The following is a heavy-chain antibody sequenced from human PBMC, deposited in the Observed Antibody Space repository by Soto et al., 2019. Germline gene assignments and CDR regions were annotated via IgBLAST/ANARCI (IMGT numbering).Heavy chain of an antibody. CDR2: IYYGGST. D-gene: IGHD3-22*01. CDR3: ARHNFYFDSSGYFLPDY. J-gene: IGHJ4*02. Sequence: PSETLSLTCTVSGDSISGSSYYWGWIRQAPEKGLEWIGTIYYGGSTYYNPSLKSRVSISVDTSKNQFSLKLSSVTAADTAVYYCARHNFYFDSSGYFLPDYWGQGNLVTVSS. CDR1: GDSISGSSYY. V-gene: IGHV4-39*01.